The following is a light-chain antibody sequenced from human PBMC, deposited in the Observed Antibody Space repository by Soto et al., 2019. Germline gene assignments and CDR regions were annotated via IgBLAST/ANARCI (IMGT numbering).Light chain of an antibody. V-gene: IGKV1-39*01. Sequence: DIQMTQSPSSLSASVGDRVTITCRARQSISRYLNWYQQKPGKAPKLLIYAASSLQGGVPSRFSCSGSGTDSTLTISSLLSEDFATYYCHQSYSTPRTFGQGTKVEIK. J-gene: IGKJ1*01. CDR3: HQSYSTPRT. CDR1: QSISRY. CDR2: AAS.